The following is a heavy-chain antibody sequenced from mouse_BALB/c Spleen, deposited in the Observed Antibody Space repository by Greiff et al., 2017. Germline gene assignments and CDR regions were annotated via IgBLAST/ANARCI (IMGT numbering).Heavy chain of an antibody. Sequence: EVHLVESGGGLVQPGGSRKLSCAASGFTFSSFGMHWVRQAPEKGLEWVAYISSGSSTIYYADTVKGRFTISRDNPKNTLFLQMTSLRSEDTAMYYCARQEVRPWFAYWGQGTLVTVSA. CDR2: ISSGSSTI. D-gene: IGHD2-14*01. V-gene: IGHV5-17*02. J-gene: IGHJ3*01. CDR3: ARQEVRPWFAY. CDR1: GFTFSSFG.